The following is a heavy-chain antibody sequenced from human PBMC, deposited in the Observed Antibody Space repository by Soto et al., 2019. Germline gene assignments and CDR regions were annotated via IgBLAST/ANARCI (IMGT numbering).Heavy chain of an antibody. CDR1: GGSFSGYY. J-gene: IGHJ4*02. D-gene: IGHD3-22*01. Sequence: SETLSLTCAVYGGSFSGYYWSWIRQPPGKGLEWIGEINHSGSTNYNPSLKSRVTISVDTSKNQFSLKLSSVTAADTAVYYCARVVVVITTKHYFDYWGQGTLVTVS. V-gene: IGHV4-34*01. CDR2: INHSGST. CDR3: ARVVVVITTKHYFDY.